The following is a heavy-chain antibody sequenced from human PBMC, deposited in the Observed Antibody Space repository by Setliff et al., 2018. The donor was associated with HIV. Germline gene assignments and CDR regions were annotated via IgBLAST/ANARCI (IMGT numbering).Heavy chain of an antibody. J-gene: IGHJ6*03. D-gene: IGHD3-9*01. CDR1: GGSISSHY. CDR3: ARDRGYDLLTGYNYFYYMDV. Sequence: SETLSLTCTVSGGSISSHYWSWIRQPPGKGLEWIGYIYYSGSTNYNPSLKSRVTISVDTSKNQFSLKLSSVTAADTAVYYCARDRGYDLLTGYNYFYYMDVWGQGTTVTVSS. CDR2: IYYSGST. V-gene: IGHV4-59*11.